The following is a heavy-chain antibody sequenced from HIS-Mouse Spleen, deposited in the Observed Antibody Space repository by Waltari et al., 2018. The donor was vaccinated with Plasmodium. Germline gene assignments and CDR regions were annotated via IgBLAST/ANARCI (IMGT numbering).Heavy chain of an antibody. V-gene: IGHV1-69*01. J-gene: IGHJ4*02. CDR3: ARGVVGAQFDY. D-gene: IGHD2-15*01. Sequence: QVQLVQSGAEVKKPGSSVKVSCKASGGTFRSYAIRWGRQAPGQGLEWRGGIIPIFGTANYAQKFQGRVTITADESTSTAYMELSSLRSEDTAVYYCARGVVGAQFDYWGQGTLVTVSS. CDR2: IIPIFGTA. CDR1: GGTFRSYA.